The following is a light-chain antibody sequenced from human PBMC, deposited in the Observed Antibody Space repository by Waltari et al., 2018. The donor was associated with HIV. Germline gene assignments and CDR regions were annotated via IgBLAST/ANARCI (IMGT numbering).Light chain of an antibody. J-gene: IGLJ2*01. CDR1: SSDIGDYNY. V-gene: IGLV2-14*01. CDR2: EVS. CDR3: SSYTSSATGV. Sequence: QSALTQPASVSGSPGQSITISCTGTSSDIGDYNYVSWYQQYPGKAPKLMIHEVSNRPSGVSNRFSGSKSGNTASLTISGLQAEDEADYYCSSYTSSATGVFGGGTKLTVL.